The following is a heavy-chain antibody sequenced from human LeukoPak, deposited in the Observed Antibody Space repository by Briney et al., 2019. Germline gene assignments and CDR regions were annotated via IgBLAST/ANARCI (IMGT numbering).Heavy chain of an antibody. CDR2: ISWNSGSI. V-gene: IGHV3-9*01. CDR1: GFTFDDYA. J-gene: IGHJ4*02. Sequence: GGSLRLSCAASGFTFDDYAMHWVRQAPGKGLEWVSGISWNSGSIGYADSVKGRFTISRDNAKNSLYLQMKSLRAEDTALYYCAKEQWGEYYFDYWGQGTLVTVSS. D-gene: IGHD6-19*01. CDR3: AKEQWGEYYFDY.